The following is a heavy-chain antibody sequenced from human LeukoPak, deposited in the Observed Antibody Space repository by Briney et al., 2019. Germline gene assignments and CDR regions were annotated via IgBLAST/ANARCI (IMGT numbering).Heavy chain of an antibody. CDR1: GXXFTNXA. D-gene: IGHD7-27*01. Sequence: GGXXRXXCAXXGXXFTNXAXXWVRQAPGKGLEWVSSITGSGDSAYYADSVKGRFTVSRDNSKNTLFLQMNSLRAEDTAVYYCAKDGGLWVSAHWGDSWGRGTLVTVSS. CDR3: AKDGGLWVSAHWGDS. J-gene: IGHJ4*02. CDR2: ITGSGDSA. V-gene: IGHV3-23*01.